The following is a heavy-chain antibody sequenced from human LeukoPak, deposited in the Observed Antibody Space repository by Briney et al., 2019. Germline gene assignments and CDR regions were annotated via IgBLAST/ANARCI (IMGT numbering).Heavy chain of an antibody. CDR3: ARDRTSNYYDSSGSAIDY. D-gene: IGHD3-22*01. V-gene: IGHV3-30*04. J-gene: IGHJ4*02. Sequence: GGSLRLSCAPSGFTFSSYAMHWVRQAPGKGLEWVAVISYDGSNKYYADSVKGRFTISRDNSKNTLYLQMNSLRAEDTAVYYCARDRTSNYYDSSGSAIDYWGQGTLVTVSS. CDR2: ISYDGSNK. CDR1: GFTFSSYA.